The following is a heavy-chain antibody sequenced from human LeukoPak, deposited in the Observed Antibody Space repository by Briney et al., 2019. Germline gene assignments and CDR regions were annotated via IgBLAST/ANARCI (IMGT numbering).Heavy chain of an antibody. CDR2: ISSSSSYI. J-gene: IGHJ6*03. D-gene: IGHD1-26*01. CDR1: GFTFSSYS. CDR3: VRGWELPPLYYYYYMDV. Sequence: GGSLRLSCAASGFTFSSYSMNWVRQAPGKGLEWVTSISSSSSYIYYADSVKGRLTISRDNAKNSLYLQMNSLRAEDTAVYYCVRGWELPPLYYYYYMDVWGKGTTVTISS. V-gene: IGHV3-21*01.